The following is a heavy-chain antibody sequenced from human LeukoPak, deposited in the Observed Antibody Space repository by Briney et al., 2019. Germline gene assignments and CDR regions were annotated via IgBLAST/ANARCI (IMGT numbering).Heavy chain of an antibody. J-gene: IGHJ4*02. V-gene: IGHV3-9*01. CDR1: GFTFDDYG. D-gene: IGHD1-26*01. Sequence: GRSLRLSCAASGFTFDDYGMPWVRQAPGKGLEWVSSISWNSGSIGYVDSVKGRFTFSRDNSKNTLYLQMNSLRAEDTAVYYCAKARGGTYQTHFFDYWGQGTLVTVSS. CDR3: AKARGGTYQTHFFDY. CDR2: ISWNSGSI.